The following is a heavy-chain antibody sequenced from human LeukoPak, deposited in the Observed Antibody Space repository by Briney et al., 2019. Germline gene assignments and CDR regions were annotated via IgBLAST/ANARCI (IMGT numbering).Heavy chain of an antibody. CDR1: GYTFTGYY. Sequence: GASVKVSCKASGYTFTGYYMHWVRQAPGQGLEWMGWINPNSGGTNYAQKFQGWVTMTRDTSISTAYMELSRLRSDDTAVYYCARTLSSTRTSYHYYGMDVWGQGTTVTVSS. V-gene: IGHV1-2*04. J-gene: IGHJ6*02. CDR2: INPNSGGT. CDR3: ARTLSSTRTSYHYYGMDV. D-gene: IGHD6-13*01.